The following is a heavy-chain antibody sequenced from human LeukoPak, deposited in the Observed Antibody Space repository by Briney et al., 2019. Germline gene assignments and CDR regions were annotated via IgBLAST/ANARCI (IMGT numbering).Heavy chain of an antibody. CDR1: GGSISSYY. Sequence: PSETLSLTCTVSGGSISSYYWSWIRQPPGKGLEWIGYIYYSGSTNYNPSLKSRVTISVDTSKNQFSLKLSSVTAADTAVYYCARDHCSSTSCLTHGMDVWGQGTTVTVSS. CDR2: IYYSGST. D-gene: IGHD2-2*01. CDR3: ARDHCSSTSCLTHGMDV. V-gene: IGHV4-59*01. J-gene: IGHJ6*02.